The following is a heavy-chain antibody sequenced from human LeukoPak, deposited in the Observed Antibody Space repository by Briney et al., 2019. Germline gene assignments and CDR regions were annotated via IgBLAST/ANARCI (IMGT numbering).Heavy chain of an antibody. J-gene: IGHJ4*02. V-gene: IGHV5-10-1*01. CDR1: GYSFTSYW. Sequence: GESLKISCKGSGYSFTSYWISWVRQMPGKGLEWMGRIDPSDSYTNSSPSFQGHVTISADKSISTAYLQWSSLKASATAMYYCAKTDSGGNLGWGQGTLVTVSS. D-gene: IGHD4-23*01. CDR3: AKTDSGGNLG. CDR2: IDPSDSYT.